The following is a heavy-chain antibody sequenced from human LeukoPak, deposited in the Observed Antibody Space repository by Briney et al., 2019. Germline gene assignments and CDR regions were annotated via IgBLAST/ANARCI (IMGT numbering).Heavy chain of an antibody. V-gene: IGHV1-18*01. CDR1: GYTFTSYG. CDR2: ISAYNGNT. D-gene: IGHD6-19*01. J-gene: IGHJ4*02. CDR3: ARTSPIAVAGTHDY. Sequence: ASVKVSCKASGYTFTSYGISWVRQAPGQGLEWMGWISAYNGNTNYAQKLQGRVTMTTDTSTSTAYMELRSLRSDDTAVYYCARTSPIAVAGTHDYWGQGTLVTVSS.